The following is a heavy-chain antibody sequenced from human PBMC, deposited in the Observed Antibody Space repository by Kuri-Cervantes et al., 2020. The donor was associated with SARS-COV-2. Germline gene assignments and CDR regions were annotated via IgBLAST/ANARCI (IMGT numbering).Heavy chain of an antibody. Sequence: ASVKVSCKVSGHTLTELPMHWVRQAPGKGLEWMGWINPNSGGTNYAQKFQGWVTMTRDTSISTVYMELSRLRSDDTAVYYCARSTPSRRLVVISQGGAFDIWGQGTMVTVSS. J-gene: IGHJ3*02. D-gene: IGHD3-22*01. CDR3: ARSTPSRRLVVISQGGAFDI. CDR1: GHTLTELP. V-gene: IGHV1-2*04. CDR2: INPNSGGT.